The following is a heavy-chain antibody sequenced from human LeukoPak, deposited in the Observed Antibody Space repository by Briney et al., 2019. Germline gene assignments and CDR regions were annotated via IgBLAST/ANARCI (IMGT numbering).Heavy chain of an antibody. CDR3: AKGETDYYDSSGYSTDAFDI. Sequence: SQTLSLTCAISGDSVSSNSAAWNWIRQSPSRGLEWLGRTYYRSKWYNDYAVSVKSRITINPDTSKNQFSLQLNSVTPEDTAVYYCAKGETDYYDSSGYSTDAFDIWGQGTMVTVSS. J-gene: IGHJ3*02. D-gene: IGHD3-22*01. V-gene: IGHV6-1*01. CDR2: TYYRSKWYN. CDR1: GDSVSSNSAA.